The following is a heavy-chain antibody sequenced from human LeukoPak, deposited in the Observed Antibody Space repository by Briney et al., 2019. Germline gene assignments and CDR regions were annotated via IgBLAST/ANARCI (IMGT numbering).Heavy chain of an antibody. V-gene: IGHV1-2*02. Sequence: ASVKVSCKASGYTFTSYYMHWVRQAPGQGLEWMGWIDPNSGGTNSAQKFQGRVTMTRDTSISTAYMELSRLRSDDTAVYYCARDSNYYGSGPDYWGQGTLVTVSS. J-gene: IGHJ4*02. D-gene: IGHD3-10*01. CDR3: ARDSNYYGSGPDY. CDR2: IDPNSGGT. CDR1: GYTFTSYY.